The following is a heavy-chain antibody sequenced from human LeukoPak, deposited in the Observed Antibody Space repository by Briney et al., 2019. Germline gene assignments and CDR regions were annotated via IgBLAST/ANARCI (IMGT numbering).Heavy chain of an antibody. V-gene: IGHV1-8*01. J-gene: IGHJ4*02. Sequence: ASVKVSCKASGYTFTSDDINWVRQATGQGLEWMGWMNPNSGNTGYAQKFQGRVTMTRNTSISTAHMELSSLRSEDTAVYYCARGMWQGQLVDYWGQGTLVTVSS. CDR1: GYTFTSDD. CDR3: ARGMWQGQLVDY. D-gene: IGHD6-6*01. CDR2: MNPNSGNT.